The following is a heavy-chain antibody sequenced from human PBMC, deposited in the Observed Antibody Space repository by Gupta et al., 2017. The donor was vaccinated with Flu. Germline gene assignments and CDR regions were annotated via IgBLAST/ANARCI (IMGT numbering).Heavy chain of an antibody. J-gene: IGHJ4*02. Sequence: EVQLVESGGGLVQPGRSLRLSCAASGFIFDDYAMHWVRQAPGKGLEWGSGINWNGDYIGYADSMKGRFTISRDNAKNSLSLQMNSLRAEDTALYYCVKDVGAHYNWNDVGYFDYWGQGTLVTVSS. CDR3: VKDVGAHYNWNDVGYFDY. CDR2: INWNGDYI. D-gene: IGHD1-20*01. CDR1: GFIFDDYA. V-gene: IGHV3-9*01.